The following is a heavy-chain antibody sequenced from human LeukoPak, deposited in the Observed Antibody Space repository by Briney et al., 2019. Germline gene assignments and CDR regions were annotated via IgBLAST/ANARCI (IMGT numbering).Heavy chain of an antibody. Sequence: PSETLSLTCAVYGGSFSGYYWSWIRQPPGKGLEWIGEINHSGSTNYNPSLKSRVTISVDTSKNQFSLKLSSVTAADTAVYYCASLSPLAVAGPVGLDYWGQGTLVTVSS. CDR1: GGSFSGYY. V-gene: IGHV4-34*01. CDR3: ASLSPLAVAGPVGLDY. D-gene: IGHD6-19*01. CDR2: INHSGST. J-gene: IGHJ4*02.